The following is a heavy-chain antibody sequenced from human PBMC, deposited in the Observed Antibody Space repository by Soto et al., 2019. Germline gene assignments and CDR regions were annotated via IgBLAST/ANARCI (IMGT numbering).Heavy chain of an antibody. CDR2: IRSKPHNHAT. J-gene: IGHJ4*02. V-gene: IGHV3-73*02. CDR1: GFSFSGSA. CDR3: TRQSRGQGRDYFDHTVYSASIDQ. Sequence: EVQLVESGGGVVQPGGSLKLSCAASGFSFSGSAMHWVRQASGKGLEWVGRIRSKPHNHATAYAASVEGRFTISRDDSTKTAYLQMNSLKTEDTAVYYCTRQSRGQGRDYFDHTVYSASIDQWGQGTLVTVSS. D-gene: IGHD3-22*01.